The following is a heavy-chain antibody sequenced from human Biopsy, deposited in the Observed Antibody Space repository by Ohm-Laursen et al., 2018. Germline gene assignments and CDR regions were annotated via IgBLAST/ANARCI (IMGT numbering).Heavy chain of an antibody. CDR1: GFTVSSNY. D-gene: IGHD6-19*01. CDR3: ARGGIAVAGTNFDY. Sequence: SLRLSCAASGFTVSSNYMSWVRQAPGKGLEWVSVIYSGGSTYYADSVKGRFTISRDNSKNTLYLQMKSLRAEDTAVYYCARGGIAVAGTNFDYWGQGTLVTVSS. J-gene: IGHJ4*02. V-gene: IGHV3-66*01. CDR2: IYSGGST.